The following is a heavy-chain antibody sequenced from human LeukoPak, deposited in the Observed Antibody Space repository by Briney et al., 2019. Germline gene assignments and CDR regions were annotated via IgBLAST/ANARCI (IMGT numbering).Heavy chain of an antibody. CDR1: GGSISSYY. J-gene: IGHJ4*02. CDR2: IQNSGNT. V-gene: IGHV4-59*08. Sequence: SETLSLTCTVSGGSISSYYWSWIRQPPGKGLEWIGNIQNSGNTNYNPSLKSRVTISVDTSKNQYSLKLSSVTATDTAFYYCARGNTWLTSNWGQGTLVIVSS. D-gene: IGHD3-22*01. CDR3: ARGNTWLTSN.